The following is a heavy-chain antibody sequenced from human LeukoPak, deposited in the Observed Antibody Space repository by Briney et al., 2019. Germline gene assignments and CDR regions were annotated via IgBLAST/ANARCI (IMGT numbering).Heavy chain of an antibody. CDR2: IIPIFGTA. D-gene: IGHD3-16*01. CDR3: ARDSREAVWGSYVIGDY. Sequence: SVKVSCKASGGTFSSYAISWVRQAPGQGLEWMGGIIPIFGTANYAQKFQGRVTITADESTSTAYMELSSLRSEDTAVYYCARDSREAVWGSYVIGDYWGQGTLVTVSS. J-gene: IGHJ4*02. CDR1: GGTFSSYA. V-gene: IGHV1-69*13.